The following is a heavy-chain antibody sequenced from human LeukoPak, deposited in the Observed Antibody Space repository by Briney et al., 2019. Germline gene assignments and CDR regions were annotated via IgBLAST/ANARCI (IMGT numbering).Heavy chain of an antibody. Sequence: SETLSLTCTVSGGSISSSSYYWGWIRQPPGKGLEWIGSIYYSGSTYYNPSLKSRVTISVDTSKNQFSLKLSSVTAADTAVYYCARNWRFGGFDPWGQGTLDTVSS. D-gene: IGHD3-16*01. CDR2: IYYSGST. V-gene: IGHV4-39*01. CDR1: GGSISSSSYY. J-gene: IGHJ5*02. CDR3: ARNWRFGGFDP.